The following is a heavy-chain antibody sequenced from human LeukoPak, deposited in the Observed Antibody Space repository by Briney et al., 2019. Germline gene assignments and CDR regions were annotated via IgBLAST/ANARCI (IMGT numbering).Heavy chain of an antibody. Sequence: SETLFLTCAVYGGSFSGYYWSWIRQPPGKGLEWSGEINHSGSTNYNPSLKSRVTISVDTSKNQFSLKLSSVTAADTAVYYGARGIAAHGGYYYYYYYMDVWGKGTTVTVSS. D-gene: IGHD6-6*01. CDR1: GGSFSGYY. CDR3: ARGIAAHGGYYYYYYYMDV. J-gene: IGHJ6*03. CDR2: INHSGST. V-gene: IGHV4-34*01.